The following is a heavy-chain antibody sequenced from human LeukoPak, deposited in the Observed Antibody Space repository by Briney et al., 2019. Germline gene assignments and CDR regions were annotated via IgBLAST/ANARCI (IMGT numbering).Heavy chain of an antibody. Sequence: GGSLRLSCAASGFTFSSYAMHWVRQAPGKGLEWVAVISYDGSNKYYADSVKGRFTISRDNSKNTLYLQMNSLRAEDTAVYYCARGVRRYFDYWGQGTLVTVSS. CDR2: ISYDGSNK. CDR3: ARGVRRYFDY. J-gene: IGHJ4*02. V-gene: IGHV3-30-3*01. D-gene: IGHD1-1*01. CDR1: GFTFSSYA.